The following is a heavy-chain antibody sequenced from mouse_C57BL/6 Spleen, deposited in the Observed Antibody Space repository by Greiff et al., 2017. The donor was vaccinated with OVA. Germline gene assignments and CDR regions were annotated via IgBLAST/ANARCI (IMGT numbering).Heavy chain of an antibody. CDR1: GYTFTDYY. CDR3: ARMGGNPYYFDY. D-gene: IGHD1-1*02. J-gene: IGHJ2*01. V-gene: IGHV1-26*01. CDR2: INPNNGGT. Sequence: EVKLQQSGPELVKPGASVKISCKASGYTFTDYYMYWVKQSHGKSLEWIGDINPNNGGTSYNQKFKGKATLTVDKSSSTAYMELRSLTSEDSAVYYCARMGGNPYYFDYWGQGTTLTVSS.